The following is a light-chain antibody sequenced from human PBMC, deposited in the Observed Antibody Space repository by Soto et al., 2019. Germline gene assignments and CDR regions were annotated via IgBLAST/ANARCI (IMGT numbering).Light chain of an antibody. CDR1: QSITNY. CDR2: KAS. Sequence: DIQMTQSPSSLSASVGDRVTITCRASQSITNYLNWYQQKPGKAPKLLIDKASTLQSGVPSRFSVSRSGTDYTLTISSLQPGDFATYSCQQSYITPPTFGQGTKVDI. J-gene: IGKJ1*01. CDR3: QQSYITPPT. V-gene: IGKV1-39*01.